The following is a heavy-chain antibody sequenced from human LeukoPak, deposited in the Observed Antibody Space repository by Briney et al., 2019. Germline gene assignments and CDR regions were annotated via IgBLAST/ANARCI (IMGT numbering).Heavy chain of an antibody. D-gene: IGHD6-19*01. CDR2: IYSGGST. Sequence: GGSLRLSCAASGFTVSSNYMSWVRQAPGKGLEWVSVIYSGGSTYYADSVKGRFTISRDNSKNTLYLQMNSLRADDTAVYYWASTIAVAGPEYFQHWGQGTLVTVSS. CDR3: ASTIAVAGPEYFQH. J-gene: IGHJ1*01. V-gene: IGHV3-53*01. CDR1: GFTVSSNY.